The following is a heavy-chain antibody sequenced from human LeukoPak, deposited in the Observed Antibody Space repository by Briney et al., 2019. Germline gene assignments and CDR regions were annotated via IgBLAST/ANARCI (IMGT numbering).Heavy chain of an antibody. D-gene: IGHD3-10*01. CDR3: TRAVYYGSGTCFGS. CDR2: TSGSGRSI. CDR1: GLTFSSYA. Sequence: GGSLRLSCAASGLTFSSYAMSWVRQAPGKGLEWVSGTSGSGRSIHYADSVKGRSTISRDNSKNTLYLQMNSPRADDTAVYYCTRAVYYGSGTCFGSWGQGTLVTVSS. V-gene: IGHV3-23*01. J-gene: IGHJ5*02.